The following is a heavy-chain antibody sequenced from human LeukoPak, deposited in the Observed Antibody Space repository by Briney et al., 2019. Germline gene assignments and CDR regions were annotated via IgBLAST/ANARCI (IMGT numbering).Heavy chain of an antibody. CDR2: INHSGST. D-gene: IGHD3-9*01. CDR3: ASGAPRNYDILTGYSLPRNDAFDI. J-gene: IGHJ3*02. V-gene: IGHV4-34*01. CDR1: GGSFSGYY. Sequence: SETLSLTCAVYGGSFSGYYWSWIRQPPGKGLEWIGEINHSGSTNYNPSLKSRVTISVDTSKNQFSLKLSSVTAADTAVYYCASGAPRNYDILTGYSLPRNDAFDIWGQGTMVTVSS.